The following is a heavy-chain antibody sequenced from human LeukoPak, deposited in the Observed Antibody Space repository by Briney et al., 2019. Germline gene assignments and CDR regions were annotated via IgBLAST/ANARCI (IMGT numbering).Heavy chain of an antibody. V-gene: IGHV3-48*03. CDR2: IGGTGSII. J-gene: IGHJ4*02. D-gene: IGHD2-2*01. Sequence: GGSLRLSCEASGFTFRRYAMNWVGQAPGKGLEWVAYIGGTGSIIYYGDSVSGRFTISRDNAKNSLHLHMVNLRAEDTGVYYCARENGRGAAAATDYWGQGTLIAVSS. CDR1: GFTFRRYA. CDR3: ARENGRGAAAATDY.